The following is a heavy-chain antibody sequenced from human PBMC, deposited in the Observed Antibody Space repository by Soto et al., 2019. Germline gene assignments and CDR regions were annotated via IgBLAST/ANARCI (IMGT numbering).Heavy chain of an antibody. CDR1: GGSIINYF. Sequence: SETLSLTCTVSGGSIINYFWSWVRQPPGKGLEWIAYIYYSGSANYNPSINSRVTISVDTSKNQFSLRLSSVTAADTAVYYCARHATGYCSGNSCPYYFDSWGQGTLVTAPQ. CDR3: ARHATGYCSGNSCPYYFDS. J-gene: IGHJ4*02. CDR2: IYYSGSA. V-gene: IGHV4-59*08. D-gene: IGHD2-15*01.